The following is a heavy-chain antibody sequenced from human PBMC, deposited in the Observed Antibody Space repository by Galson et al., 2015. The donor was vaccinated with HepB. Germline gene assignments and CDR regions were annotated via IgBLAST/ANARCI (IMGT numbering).Heavy chain of an antibody. Sequence: SLRLSCAASGFTFSNYWMSWVRQAPGKGLEWVANIKQDGSEKYYVDSVKGRFTISRDNAKNSLYLQMNSLRAEDTAVYYCARDGRHKEQQLVDWGQGTLVTVSS. D-gene: IGHD6-13*01. J-gene: IGHJ4*02. CDR1: GFTFSNYW. CDR3: ARDGRHKEQQLVD. V-gene: IGHV3-7*03. CDR2: IKQDGSEK.